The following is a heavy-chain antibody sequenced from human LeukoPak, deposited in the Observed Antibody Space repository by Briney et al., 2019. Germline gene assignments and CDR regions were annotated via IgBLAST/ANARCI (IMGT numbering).Heavy chain of an antibody. Sequence: GGSLRLSCAASGFTFSNYGIHWVRQAPGKGLEWVAIIWSDGSNKYYADSVKGRFTISRDNSKNTLYLQMNSLRAEDTAVYYCARNLPAADYWGQGTLVTVSS. V-gene: IGHV3-33*01. CDR1: GFTFSNYG. CDR3: ARNLPAADY. J-gene: IGHJ4*02. D-gene: IGHD2-2*01. CDR2: IWSDGSNK.